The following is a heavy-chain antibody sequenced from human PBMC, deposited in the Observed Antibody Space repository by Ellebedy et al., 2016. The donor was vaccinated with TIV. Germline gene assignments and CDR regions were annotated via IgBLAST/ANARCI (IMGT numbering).Heavy chain of an antibody. CDR1: GGTFISDA. D-gene: IGHD3-10*01. J-gene: IGHJ5*02. V-gene: IGHV1-69*13. Sequence: AASVKVSCKASGGTFISDAISWVRQAPGQGLEWMGGIIPIFGSANYAPRFQGRLTIIADESTSTVSMELSSLRSEDTAIYYCARILGTETSDFYGSAPWGQGTLITVSS. CDR3: ARILGTETSDFYGSAP. CDR2: IIPIFGSA.